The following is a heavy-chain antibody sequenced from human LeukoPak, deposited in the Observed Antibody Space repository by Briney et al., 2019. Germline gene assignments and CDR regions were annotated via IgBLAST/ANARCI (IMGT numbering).Heavy chain of an antibody. CDR2: INSDGSST. CDR1: GFTFSSYW. J-gene: IGHJ6*02. CDR3: ARDFPNYDILTGRGGYGMDV. V-gene: IGHV3-74*01. Sequence: GGSLRLSCAASGFTFSSYWMHWVRQAPGKGLVWVSRINSDGSSTSYADSVKGRFTISRDNAKNTLHLQMNSLRAEDTAVYYCARDFPNYDILTGRGGYGMDVWGQGTTVTVSS. D-gene: IGHD3-9*01.